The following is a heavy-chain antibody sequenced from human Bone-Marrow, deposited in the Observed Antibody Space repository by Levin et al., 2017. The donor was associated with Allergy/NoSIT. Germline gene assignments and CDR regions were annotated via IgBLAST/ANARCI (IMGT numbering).Heavy chain of an antibody. Sequence: SETLSLTCAVYGGSFSGYYWSWIRQPPGKGLEWIGEINHSGSTNYNPSLKSRVTISVDTSKNQFSLKLSSVTAADTAVYYCARVRGGYGDYRGGFDYWGRGTLVTVSS. CDR1: GGSFSGYY. D-gene: IGHD4-17*01. CDR3: ARVRGGYGDYRGGFDY. V-gene: IGHV4-34*01. J-gene: IGHJ4*02. CDR2: INHSGST.